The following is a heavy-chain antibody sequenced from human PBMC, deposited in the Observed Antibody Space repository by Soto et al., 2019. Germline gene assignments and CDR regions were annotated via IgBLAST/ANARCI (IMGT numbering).Heavy chain of an antibody. CDR2: FSATDGSS. CDR1: GFAFASYA. D-gene: IGHD6-13*01. V-gene: IGHV3-23*01. J-gene: IGHJ3*02. CDR3: ARCATAAAGTGAFDI. Sequence: EVQLLESGGGLVPPGGSLRLSCAASGFAFASYAMTWVRQAPGKALECVSAFSATDGSSQYAASVKGRFTISRDNSDNTLYLQMNSLSAEDTASYYCARCATAAAGTGAFDIWGRGTVVTVSS.